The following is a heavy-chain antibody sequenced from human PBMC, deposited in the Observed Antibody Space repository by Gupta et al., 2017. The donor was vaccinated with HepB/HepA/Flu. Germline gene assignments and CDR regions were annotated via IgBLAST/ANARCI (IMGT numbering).Heavy chain of an antibody. V-gene: IGHV2-70*17. CDR3: ARISGYSSGWYRGVAFDT. CDR1: GISLSTSGMC. Sequence: QVTLRESGPATVKHTQTLTLPCPFSGISLSTSGMCVSWTRQYPVKALDWLARIYWVDDKFYSTALKTRHTISKDTSKNQVVLTMTDMDPVDTATYYGARISGYSSGWYRGVAFDTWGQGTMVTVSS. J-gene: IGHJ3*02. CDR2: IYWVDDK. D-gene: IGHD6-19*01.